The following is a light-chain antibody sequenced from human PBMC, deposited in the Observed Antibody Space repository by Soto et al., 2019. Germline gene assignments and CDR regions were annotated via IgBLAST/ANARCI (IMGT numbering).Light chain of an antibody. CDR1: QNITNN. J-gene: IGKJ5*01. CDR3: QQYYGLPPLT. CDR2: HAS. V-gene: IGKV1-33*01. Sequence: DIQMTQSPSSLSASIGDRVTITCQSSQNITNNLSWYQQKPGKAHKLLIYHASKLAKGVTSRFSGSGSGTDFSFIITSLQREDLATYYCQQYYGLPPLTFGQGTRLEIK.